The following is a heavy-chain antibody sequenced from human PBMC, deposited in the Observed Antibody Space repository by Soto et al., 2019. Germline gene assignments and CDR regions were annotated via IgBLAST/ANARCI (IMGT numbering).Heavy chain of an antibody. D-gene: IGHD2-2*03. J-gene: IGHJ6*02. CDR2: IYYSGST. V-gene: IGHV4-30-4*01. CDR3: AKGHGYWFYYYYGMDV. CDR1: GGSIGSGDHY. Sequence: SETLSLTCTVSGGSIGSGDHYWIWIRQPPGKGLEWIGYIYYSGSTYYNASLKSRVTISVDTSKNQFSLKLSSVTAADTAVYYGAKGHGYWFYYYYGMDVWGQGTTVTVSS.